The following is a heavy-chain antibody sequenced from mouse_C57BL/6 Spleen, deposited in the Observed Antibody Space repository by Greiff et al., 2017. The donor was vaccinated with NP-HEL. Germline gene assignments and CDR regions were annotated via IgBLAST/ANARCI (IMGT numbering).Heavy chain of an antibody. CDR1: GYTFTSYW. J-gene: IGHJ2*01. Sequence: QVQLQQPGAALVRPGSSVTLSCKASGYTFTSYWMAWVKQRPGQGLEWIGNIYPSDSETHYNQKFKDKATLTVDKSSSTAYMQLSSLTSEDSAVYYCAREDYSNFFDYWGQGTTLTVSS. CDR2: IYPSDSET. CDR3: AREDYSNFFDY. V-gene: IGHV1-61*01. D-gene: IGHD2-5*01.